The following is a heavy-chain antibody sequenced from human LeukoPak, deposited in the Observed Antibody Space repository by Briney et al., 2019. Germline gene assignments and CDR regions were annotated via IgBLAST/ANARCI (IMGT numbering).Heavy chain of an antibody. CDR3: AGSSGYLRAFDY. CDR2: IYNSGST. D-gene: IGHD3-22*01. J-gene: IGHJ4*02. CDR1: GGSISSYY. V-gene: IGHV4-59*01. Sequence: SETLSLTCTVSGGSISSYYWSWIRQPPGKGLEWIGYIYNSGSTNYNPSLKSRVTISVDTSKNQFSLKLSSVTAADTAVYYCAGSSGYLRAFDYWGQGTLVTVSS.